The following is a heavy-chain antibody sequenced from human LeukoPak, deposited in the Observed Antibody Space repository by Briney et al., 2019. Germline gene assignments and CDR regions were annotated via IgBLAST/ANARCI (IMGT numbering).Heavy chain of an antibody. CDR3: ERDDKNGRWSSFDP. J-gene: IGHJ5*02. Sequence: SVKVSCMASVGIHSSYAIIWVRQAPGQGLEWMGRIITILGIANYAQKFQGRVTITADKSTSTAYMVQSSLRSEDTAVYYCERDDKNGRWSSFDPWGQGTPVTVSS. CDR2: IITILGIA. CDR1: VGIHSSYA. D-gene: IGHD2-15*01. V-gene: IGHV1-69*04.